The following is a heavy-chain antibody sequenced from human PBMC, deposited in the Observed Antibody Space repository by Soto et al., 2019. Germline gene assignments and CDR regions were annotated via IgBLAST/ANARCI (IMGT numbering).Heavy chain of an antibody. V-gene: IGHV4-61*01. CDR3: ARFVRSCSGTACYTRADV. CDR1: GGSVSSDTHY. D-gene: IGHD2-2*01. CDR2: IYSSGST. J-gene: IGHJ6*02. Sequence: SETLSLTCTVSGGSVSSDTHYWSWIRQPPGKRLEWIGFIYSSGSTDYNPSLKSRVTMSVDTSKNQFSLKLRSVIVADTAVYHCARFVRSCSGTACYTRADVWGQGTTATVSS.